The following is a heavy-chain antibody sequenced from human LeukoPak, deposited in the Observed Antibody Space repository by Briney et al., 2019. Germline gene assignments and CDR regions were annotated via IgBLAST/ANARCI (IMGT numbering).Heavy chain of an antibody. D-gene: IGHD6-13*01. V-gene: IGHV4-61*02. Sequence: PSETLSLTCTVSGGSISSGSYYWSWIRQPAGKGLEWIGRIYTSGSTNYNPSLKSRVTISVDTSKNQFSLKLSSVTAADTAVYYCARGLIPTSPGIAAAGTGLHDAFDIWGQGTMVTVSS. CDR3: ARGLIPTSPGIAAAGTGLHDAFDI. CDR2: IYTSGST. CDR1: GGSISSGSYY. J-gene: IGHJ3*02.